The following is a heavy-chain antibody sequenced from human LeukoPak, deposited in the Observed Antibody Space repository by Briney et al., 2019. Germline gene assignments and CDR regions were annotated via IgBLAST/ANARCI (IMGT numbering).Heavy chain of an antibody. J-gene: IGHJ4*02. V-gene: IGHV3-74*01. D-gene: IGHD3-22*01. CDR3: ARVYYDSSGYSFDY. CDR1: GFTFSSYW. Sequence: GGSLRLSCAASGFTFSSYWMHWVRQAPGKGLVWVSRINSDGSSTSYADSVKGRFTISRDNAKNTLYLQMNSLRAEDTAVYYCARVYYDSSGYSFDYWGRGTLVTVSS. CDR2: INSDGSST.